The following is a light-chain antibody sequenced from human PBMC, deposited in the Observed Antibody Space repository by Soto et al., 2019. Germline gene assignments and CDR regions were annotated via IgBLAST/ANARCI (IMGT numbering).Light chain of an antibody. V-gene: IGLV2-23*02. CDR1: SSDVGSYNL. J-gene: IGLJ2*01. CDR3: CSYAGSSTPVV. CDR2: EVS. Sequence: QSVLTQPASVSGSPGQSITISCTGTSSDVGSYNLVSWYQQHPGKAPKLMIYEVSKRPSGVSNRFSGSKSGNTASLTISGLQAEDEADYYGCSYAGSSTPVVFGGGPKVTVL.